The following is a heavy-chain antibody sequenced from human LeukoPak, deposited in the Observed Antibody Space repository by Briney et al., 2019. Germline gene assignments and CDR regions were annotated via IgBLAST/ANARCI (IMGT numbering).Heavy chain of an antibody. D-gene: IGHD3-22*01. CDR1: GYSISSGYY. CDR3: ARQSSGYFFYFDY. Sequence: PSETLSLTCTVSGYSISSGYYWGWIRQPPGKGLEWIGSIYHSGSTYYNPSLKSRVTISVDTSKNQFSLKLSSVTAADTAVHYCARQSSGYFFYFDYWGQGTLVTVSS. CDR2: IYHSGST. V-gene: IGHV4-38-2*02. J-gene: IGHJ4*02.